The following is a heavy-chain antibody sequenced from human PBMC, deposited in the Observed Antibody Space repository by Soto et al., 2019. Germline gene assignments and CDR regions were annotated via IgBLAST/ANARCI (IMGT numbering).Heavy chain of an antibody. CDR2: INPRGIDT. D-gene: IGHD2-21*02. CDR1: GFTFSNYG. V-gene: IGHV3-23*01. CDR3: AKGGAYCYDDCTRAY. Sequence: EEQVLESGGGSAQPGGSLRLSSAASGFTFSNYGMTWVRQAPGKGLEWVASINPRGIDTKYADSVKGRFTIARDNSKNMMYLQINNLRAEDTAVYYSAKGGAYCYDDCTRAYWGQGTLVTVSS. J-gene: IGHJ4*02.